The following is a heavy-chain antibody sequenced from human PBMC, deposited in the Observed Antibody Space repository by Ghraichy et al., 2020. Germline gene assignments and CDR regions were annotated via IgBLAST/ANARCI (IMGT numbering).Heavy chain of an antibody. D-gene: IGHD6-13*01. Sequence: GESLNISCAASGFTFSSYAIHWVRQAPGKGLEWVAVISFDGRNKYYADSVKGRFTISRDNSKNMLYLQMNSLSAEDTALYFCARERSKQQPNFDYWGQGTLVTVSS. CDR2: ISFDGRNK. J-gene: IGHJ4*02. CDR1: GFTFSSYA. V-gene: IGHV3-30*04. CDR3: ARERSKQQPNFDY.